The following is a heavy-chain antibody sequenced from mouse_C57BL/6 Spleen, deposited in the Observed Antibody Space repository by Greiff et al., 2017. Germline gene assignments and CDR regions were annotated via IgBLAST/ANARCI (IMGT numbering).Heavy chain of an antibody. CDR3: SIGGSELYWYFDV. V-gene: IGHV1-82*01. J-gene: IGHJ1*03. D-gene: IGHD2-14*01. Sequence: QVQLQQPGPELVKPGASVKISCKASGYAFSSSWMNWVKQRPGKGLEWIGRIYPGDGDTNYNGTFKGKATLTADTSSSTAYMHLRSLTSVASSVYFCSIGGSELYWYFDVWDTWTTFSVSS. CDR1: GYAFSSSW. CDR2: IYPGDGDT.